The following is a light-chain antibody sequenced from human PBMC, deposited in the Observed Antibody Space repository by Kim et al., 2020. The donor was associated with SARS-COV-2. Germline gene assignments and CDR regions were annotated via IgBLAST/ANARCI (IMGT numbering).Light chain of an antibody. CDR2: QDT. CDR3: QAWDSSAVV. V-gene: IGLV3-1*01. Sequence: SYELTQPPSVSVSPGQTASITCSGDKLGEKYTCWYQQKPGQSPVLVIYQDTKRPSGIPERFSGYTSVNTATLTISGTQAVEEADYYCQAWDSSAVVFGGGTQLTVL. CDR1: KLGEKY. J-gene: IGLJ3*02.